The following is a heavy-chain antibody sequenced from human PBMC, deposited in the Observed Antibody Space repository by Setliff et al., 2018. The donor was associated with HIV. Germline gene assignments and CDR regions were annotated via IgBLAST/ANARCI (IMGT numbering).Heavy chain of an antibody. Sequence: RGESLKISCKGSGYSFTNYWIAWLRQMPGKGLEWMGIIYPGDSDTRYSPSFQGQVTISADKSISTAYLQWSSLKALDTAMYYCARHGQYGSGSYYNRPFDFWGQGTLVTVSS. CDR2: IYPGDSDT. J-gene: IGHJ4*02. CDR3: ARHGQYGSGSYYNRPFDF. D-gene: IGHD3-10*01. V-gene: IGHV5-51*01. CDR1: GYSFTNYW.